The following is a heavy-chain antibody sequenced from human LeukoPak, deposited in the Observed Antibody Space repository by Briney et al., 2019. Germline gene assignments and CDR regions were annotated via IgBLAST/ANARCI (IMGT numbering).Heavy chain of an antibody. V-gene: IGHV3-30*02. D-gene: IGHD1-26*01. CDR2: IRYDGSNK. Sequence: GGSLRLSCAASGFTFSSYGMHWVRQAPGKGLEWVAFIRYDGSNKYYADSVKGRFTISRDSSKNTLYLQMNSLRAEDTAVYYCAKEGPVRPRRWGAFDIWGQGTMVTVSS. J-gene: IGHJ3*02. CDR1: GFTFSSYG. CDR3: AKEGPVRPRRWGAFDI.